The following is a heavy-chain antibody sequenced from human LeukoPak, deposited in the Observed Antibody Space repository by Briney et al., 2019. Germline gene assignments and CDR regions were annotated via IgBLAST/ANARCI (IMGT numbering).Heavy chain of an antibody. Sequence: GGSLRLSCAASGFTLSSYWMSWVRQAPGKGLEWVANIKQDGSEKYYVDSVKGRFTISRDNAKNSLYLQMNSLRAEDTAVYYCARAKARGDYWGQGTLVTVSS. CDR3: ARAKARGDY. J-gene: IGHJ4*02. CDR2: IKQDGSEK. V-gene: IGHV3-7*01. CDR1: GFTLSSYW.